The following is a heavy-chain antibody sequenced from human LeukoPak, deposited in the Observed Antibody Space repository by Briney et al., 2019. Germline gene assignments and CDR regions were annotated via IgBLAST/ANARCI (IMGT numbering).Heavy chain of an antibody. V-gene: IGHV3-64*01. CDR1: GFTISRSS. Sequence: PGGSLSLSCAASGFTISRSSMHCARHAPGKGLEFVSAISRSGGNTYYANSVKGRFTISRDTSKNTLYLQVGSLRVEDMAVYYCARVGDRSGNGYSHWGQGTLVTVSS. D-gene: IGHD2-2*03. J-gene: IGHJ4*02. CDR2: ISRSGGNT. CDR3: ARVGDRSGNGYSH.